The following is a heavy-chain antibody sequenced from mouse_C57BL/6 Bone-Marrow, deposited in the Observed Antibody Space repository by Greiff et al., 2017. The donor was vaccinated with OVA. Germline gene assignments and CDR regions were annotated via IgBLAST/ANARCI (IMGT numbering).Heavy chain of an antibody. Sequence: VQLQQSGPELVKPGASVKISCKASGYTFTDYYMNWVKQSHGKSLEWIGDINPNNGGTSYNQKFKGKATLTVDKSSSTAYMELRSLTSEDSAVYYCASGGGLDYWGQGTTLTVSS. J-gene: IGHJ2*01. V-gene: IGHV1-26*01. CDR3: ASGGGLDY. CDR1: GYTFTDYY. D-gene: IGHD3-3*01. CDR2: INPNNGGT.